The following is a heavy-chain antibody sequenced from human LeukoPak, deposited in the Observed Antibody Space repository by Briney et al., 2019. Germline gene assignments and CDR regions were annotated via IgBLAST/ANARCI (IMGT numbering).Heavy chain of an antibody. D-gene: IGHD5-12*01. CDR1: GGSISSRSFY. V-gene: IGHV4-39*01. CDR2: IYYSGST. Sequence: SETLSLTCTVSGGSISSRSFYWGWIRLPPGKGLEWIGSIYYSGSTYYNPSLKSRVTISADTSKNQFSLKLSSVTAADTAVYYCARTRGYSGYVDAFDIWGQGTMVTVFS. CDR3: ARTRGYSGYVDAFDI. J-gene: IGHJ3*02.